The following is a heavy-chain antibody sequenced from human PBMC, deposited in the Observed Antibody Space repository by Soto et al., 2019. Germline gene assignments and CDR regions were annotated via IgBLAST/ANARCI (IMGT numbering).Heavy chain of an antibody. V-gene: IGHV4-4*02. J-gene: IGHJ6*02. D-gene: IGHD3-16*01. CDR3: ARLYGAPDPYYYYGMDV. CDR2: IYHSGST. CDR1: GGSISSSNW. Sequence: SETLSLTCAVSGGSISSSNWWSWVRQPPGKGLEWIGEIYHSGSTNYNPSLKSRVTISVDKSKNQLSLKLSSVTAADTAVYYCARLYGAPDPYYYYGMDVWGQGTTVTVSS.